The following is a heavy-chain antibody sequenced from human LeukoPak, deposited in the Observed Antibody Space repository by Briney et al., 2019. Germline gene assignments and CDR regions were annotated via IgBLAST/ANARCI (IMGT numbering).Heavy chain of an antibody. J-gene: IGHJ3*01. CDR2: GHYSGST. CDR3: ARWGEASALRVHAFDV. V-gene: IGHV4-59*01. D-gene: IGHD3-10*01. Sequence: PSETLSLTCTVSGDSISSYYWNWIRQPPGKGLEWIGYGHYSGSTNYNPSLKSRVTFSVDTSKNQFSLKLNSVTAADTAVYYCARWGEASALRVHAFDVWGQGTMVTVSS. CDR1: GDSISSYY.